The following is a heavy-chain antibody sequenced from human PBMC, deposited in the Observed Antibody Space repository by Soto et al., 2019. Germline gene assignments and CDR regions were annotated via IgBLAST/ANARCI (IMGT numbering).Heavy chain of an antibody. CDR3: AYSTGWYRHDV. V-gene: IGHV4-4*02. D-gene: IGHD6-19*01. CDR1: GDSISNSRW. Sequence: QVQLQESDPGLVKPSGTLSLTCAVSGDSISNSRWWTWVRQPPGKGLEWIGDIFHSGDTNYNPSLKSRVFISVDKSQNQFSLKVSSVTAADTAVYYCAYSTGWYRHDVWGQGTLATVSS. J-gene: IGHJ3*01. CDR2: IFHSGDT.